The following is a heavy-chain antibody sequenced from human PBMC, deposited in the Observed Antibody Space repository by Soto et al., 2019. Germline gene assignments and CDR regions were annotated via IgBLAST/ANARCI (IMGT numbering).Heavy chain of an antibody. CDR1: GYSFTSYW. V-gene: IGHV5-10-1*04. D-gene: IGHD3-10*01. Sequence: GESLKISSNGSGYSFTSYWISWVRQMPGKGLEQMGRIDPSDSYTNYSPSFQGQVTISADKSISTAYLQWSSLKASDTAMYYCAGGGVRGVITRTRDYYGMDVWGQGTTVTVSS. CDR2: IDPSDSYT. J-gene: IGHJ6*02. CDR3: AGGGVRGVITRTRDYYGMDV.